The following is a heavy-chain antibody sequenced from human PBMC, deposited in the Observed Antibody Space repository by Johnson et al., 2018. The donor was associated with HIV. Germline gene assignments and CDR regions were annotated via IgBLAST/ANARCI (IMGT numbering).Heavy chain of an antibody. CDR1: GFTFSSYG. V-gene: IGHV3-30*02. CDR2: IRYDGSNK. CDR3: AKDRRQSSWELLDDAFDI. D-gene: IGHD1-26*01. Sequence: QVQLVESGGGVVQPGGSLRLSCAASGFTFSSYGMHWVRQAPGKGLEWVAFIRYDGSNKYYAASVKGRFPISRDNSKNTLYLQMNSLRAEDTAVYYCAKDRRQSSWELLDDAFDIWGQGTMVTVSS. J-gene: IGHJ3*02.